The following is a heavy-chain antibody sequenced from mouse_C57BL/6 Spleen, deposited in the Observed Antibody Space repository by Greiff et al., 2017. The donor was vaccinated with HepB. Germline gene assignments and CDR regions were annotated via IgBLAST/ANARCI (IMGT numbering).Heavy chain of an antibody. D-gene: IGHD1-1*01. Sequence: VQLQQSGPELVKPGASVKISCKASGYAFSSSWMNWVKQRPGKGLEWIGRIYPGAGDTNYNGKFKGKATLTADKSSSTAYMQLSSLTSEDSAVYFCARYPYYGSSYWYFDVWGTGTTVTVSS. CDR3: ARYPYYGSSYWYFDV. CDR1: GYAFSSSW. J-gene: IGHJ1*03. CDR2: IYPGAGDT. V-gene: IGHV1-82*01.